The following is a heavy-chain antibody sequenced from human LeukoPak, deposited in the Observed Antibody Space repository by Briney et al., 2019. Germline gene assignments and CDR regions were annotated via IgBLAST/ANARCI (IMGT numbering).Heavy chain of an antibody. V-gene: IGHV3-7*03. D-gene: IGHD3-16*01. CDR2: IKQDGSEK. Sequence: PGGSLRLSCAASGFTFSSYWMSWVHQAPGKGLEWVANIKQDGSEKYYVDSVKGRFTISRDNAKNSLYLQMSNLRAEDTAVYFCARGGGLDVWGQGATVTVSS. J-gene: IGHJ6*02. CDR1: GFTFSSYW. CDR3: ARGGGLDV.